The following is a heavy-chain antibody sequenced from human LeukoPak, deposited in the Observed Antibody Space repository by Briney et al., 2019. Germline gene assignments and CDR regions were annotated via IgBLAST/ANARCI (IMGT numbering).Heavy chain of an antibody. J-gene: IGHJ3*02. D-gene: IGHD3-10*01. CDR1: GGSISSSSYY. CDR3: ARQANYYGRFDI. Sequence: PSETLSLTCTVSGGSISSSSYYWGWIRQPPGKGLEWIGNIYYSGSTYYDPSLKSRVTISVDTSKNQFSLKLTSVTAADTAVYYCARQANYYGRFDIWGQGTMVTVSS. V-gene: IGHV4-39*01. CDR2: IYYSGST.